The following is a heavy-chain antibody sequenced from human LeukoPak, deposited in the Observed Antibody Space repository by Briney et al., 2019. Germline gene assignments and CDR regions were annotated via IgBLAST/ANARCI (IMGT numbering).Heavy chain of an antibody. CDR3: AKGTHSSGWRHFDY. CDR2: IHSGGVNT. Sequence: GGSLRLSCAASGFAFSTYAMTWVRQAPGKGLEWISAIHSGGVNTYFADSVKGRFTISRDDSKNTLYLQMNSLRAEDTAVYYCAKGTHSSGWRHFDYWGQGTLVTVSS. J-gene: IGHJ4*02. V-gene: IGHV3-23*01. CDR1: GFAFSTYA. D-gene: IGHD6-19*01.